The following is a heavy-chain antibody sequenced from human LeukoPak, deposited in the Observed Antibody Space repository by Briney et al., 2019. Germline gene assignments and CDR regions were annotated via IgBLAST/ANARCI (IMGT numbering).Heavy chain of an antibody. Sequence: ASVKVSCKASGYTFTGYYMHWVRQAPGQGLEWMGWISAYNGNTNYAQKFQGRVTMTRDTSISTAYMELSRLRSDDTAVYYCARGGSSGWYDYWGQGTLVTVSS. CDR3: ARGGSSGWYDY. CDR1: GYTFTGYY. D-gene: IGHD6-19*01. CDR2: ISAYNGNT. J-gene: IGHJ4*02. V-gene: IGHV1-2*02.